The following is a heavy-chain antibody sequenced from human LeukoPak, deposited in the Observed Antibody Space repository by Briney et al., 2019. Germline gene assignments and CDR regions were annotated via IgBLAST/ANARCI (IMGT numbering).Heavy chain of an antibody. Sequence: SETLSLTCTVSGGSISSYYWSWILQPPGKGLEWIGYIYYSGSTNYNPSLKSRVTISIDTSKNQFSLKLSSVTAADTAVYYCASFDGSGYFAYWGQGTLVTVSS. CDR1: GGSISSYY. V-gene: IGHV4-59*08. D-gene: IGHD3-22*01. CDR3: ASFDGSGYFAY. J-gene: IGHJ4*02. CDR2: IYYSGST.